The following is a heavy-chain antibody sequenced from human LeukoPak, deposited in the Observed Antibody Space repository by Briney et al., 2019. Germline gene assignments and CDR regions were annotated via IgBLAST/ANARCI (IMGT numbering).Heavy chain of an antibody. CDR2: IYPGDSDT. CDR1: GYSFTNYW. Sequence: GESLKISCKTSGYSFTNYWVGWVRQMPGKGLEWMGIIYPGDSDTRYSPSFQGQVTISADKSISTAYLHWSSLKASDTAMYFCARRSVLTQLDAFDVWGQGTTVTVSS. V-gene: IGHV5-51*01. J-gene: IGHJ3*01. D-gene: IGHD4/OR15-4a*01. CDR3: ARRSVLTQLDAFDV.